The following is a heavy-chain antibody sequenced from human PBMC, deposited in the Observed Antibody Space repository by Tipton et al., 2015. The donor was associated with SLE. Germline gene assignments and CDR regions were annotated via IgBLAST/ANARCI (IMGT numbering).Heavy chain of an antibody. Sequence: SLRLSCAASGFTFTTYAMSWVRQAPGKRLEWVSVIYSGGSTESAESVKGRFTLSRDLSKSTLYLQMNSLTTEDTAVYYCAKNRIGSGYYFDSWGQGTLVTVSS. CDR3: AKNRIGSGYYFDS. J-gene: IGHJ4*02. V-gene: IGHV3-23*03. CDR1: GFTFTTYA. CDR2: IYSGGST. D-gene: IGHD6-19*01.